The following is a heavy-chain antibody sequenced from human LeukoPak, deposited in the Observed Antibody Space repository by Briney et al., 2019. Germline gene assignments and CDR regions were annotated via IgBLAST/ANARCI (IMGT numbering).Heavy chain of an antibody. CDR2: LYSDGTT. CDR3: ARVAYYRVTADQITDAFDV. Sequence: GGSLRLSCAASGFTFTNHDMNWVRQAPGKGLQWVSVLYSDGTTYYADSVKGRFTISRDNSRSTLYLQMNSLRAEDTAVYFCARVAYYRVTADQITDAFDVWGRGTAVTVSS. J-gene: IGHJ3*01. CDR1: GFTFTNHD. D-gene: IGHD2-21*02. V-gene: IGHV3-66*01.